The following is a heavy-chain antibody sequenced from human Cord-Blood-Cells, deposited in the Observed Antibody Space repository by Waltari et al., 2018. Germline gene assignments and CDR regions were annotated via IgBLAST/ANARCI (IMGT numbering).Heavy chain of an antibody. V-gene: IGHV4-34*01. CDR2: INHSGST. CDR1: GGSFSGYY. D-gene: IGHD3-9*01. Sequence: QVQLQQWGAGLLKPSETLSLTCAVYGGSFSGYYWSWIRQSPGKGLEWIGEINHSGSTNYNPSLKSRVTISVDTSKNQFSLKLSSVTAADTAVYYCAAGYYFDYWGQGTLVTVSS. CDR3: AAGYYFDY. J-gene: IGHJ4*02.